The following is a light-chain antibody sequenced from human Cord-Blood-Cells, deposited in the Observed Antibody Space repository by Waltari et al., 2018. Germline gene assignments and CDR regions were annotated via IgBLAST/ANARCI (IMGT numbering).Light chain of an antibody. CDR3: SSYAGSNWV. V-gene: IGLV2-8*01. CDR2: EVS. Sequence: QSALTQPPSASGSPGQSVTISCTGTSSAVGGYNYVSWYQKHPGKAPKLMIYEVSKRPSGVPDRFSGSKSGNTASLTVSGLQAEDEADYYCSSYAGSNWVFGGGTKLTVL. CDR1: SSAVGGYNY. J-gene: IGLJ3*02.